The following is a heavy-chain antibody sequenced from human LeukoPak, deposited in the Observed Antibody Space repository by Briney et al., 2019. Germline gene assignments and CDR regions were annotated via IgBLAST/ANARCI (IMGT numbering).Heavy chain of an antibody. V-gene: IGHV3-48*01. CDR1: GFTFSSYS. Sequence: PGGSLRLSCAASGFTFSSYSMNWVRQAPGKGLEWVSYISSSSSTIYYADSVKGRFTISRDNAKNSLYPQMNSLRAEDTAVYYCARDGGLTMATTNFDYWGQGTLVTVSS. CDR3: ARDGGLTMATTNFDY. CDR2: ISSSSSTI. D-gene: IGHD5-24*01. J-gene: IGHJ4*02.